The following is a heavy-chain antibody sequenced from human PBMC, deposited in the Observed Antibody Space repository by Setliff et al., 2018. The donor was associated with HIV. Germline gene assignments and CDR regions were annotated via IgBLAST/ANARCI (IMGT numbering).Heavy chain of an antibody. CDR3: ARETTTLVGDLLLFDY. Sequence: GGSLRLSCAASGFTFSRHAMHWVRQAPGKGLEWVAVMSYDGSEKYYADSVKGRFTVSRDNSKNTLYLQPNSLRVEDTAVYYCARETTTLVGDLLLFDYWGQGTLVTVSS. D-gene: IGHD3-10*02. J-gene: IGHJ4*02. V-gene: IGHV3-30*01. CDR2: MSYDGSEK. CDR1: GFTFSRHA.